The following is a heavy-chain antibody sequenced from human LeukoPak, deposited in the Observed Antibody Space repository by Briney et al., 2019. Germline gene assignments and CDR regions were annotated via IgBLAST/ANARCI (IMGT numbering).Heavy chain of an antibody. D-gene: IGHD6-19*01. J-gene: IGHJ6*03. CDR1: GGSIRSDF. CDR2: VYYSGST. V-gene: IGHV4-59*01. CDR3: AREGAVAGYYYYYMDV. Sequence: SETLSLTCTVSGGSIRSDFWSWIRQPPGKGLEWIGYVYYSGSTNYSPSLNSRVTISIDTSKNKFSLKLTSVTAADTAVYYCAREGAVAGYYYYYMDVWGKGTTVTVSS.